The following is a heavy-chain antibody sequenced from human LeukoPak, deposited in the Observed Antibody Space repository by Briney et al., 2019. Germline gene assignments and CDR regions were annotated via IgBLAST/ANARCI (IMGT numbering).Heavy chain of an antibody. D-gene: IGHD2-21*02. CDR1: GYSIRSGYY. CDR3: ARDLTEGAFDI. J-gene: IGHJ3*02. CDR2: IYHSGST. V-gene: IGHV4-38-2*02. Sequence: SETLSLSCTVSGYSIRSGYYWGWIRQPPGKGLEWIGSIYHSGSTYYNPSLKSRVTISVDTSKNQFSLRLSSVTAADTAVYYCARDLTEGAFDIWGQGTMVTVSS.